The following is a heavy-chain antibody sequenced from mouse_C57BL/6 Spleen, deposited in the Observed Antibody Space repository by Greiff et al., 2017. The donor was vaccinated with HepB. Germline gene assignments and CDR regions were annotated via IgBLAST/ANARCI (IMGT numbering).Heavy chain of an antibody. V-gene: IGHV1-54*01. CDR1: GYAFTNYL. D-gene: IGHD5-1-1*01. CDR2: INPGSGGT. Sequence: QVHVMQSGAELVRPGTSVKVSCKASGYAFTNYLIEWVKQRPGQGLEWIGVINPGSGGTNYNEKFKGKATLTADKSSSTAYMQLSSLTSEDSAVYCCARDRSQYDFDYWGQGTTLTVSS. CDR3: ARDRSQYDFDY. J-gene: IGHJ2*01.